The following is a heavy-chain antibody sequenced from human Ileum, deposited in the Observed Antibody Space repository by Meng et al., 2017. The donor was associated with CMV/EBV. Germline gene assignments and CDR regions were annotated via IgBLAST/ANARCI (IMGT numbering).Heavy chain of an antibody. V-gene: IGHV4-31*02. CDR2: SNYSGST. J-gene: IGHJ4*02. D-gene: IGHD2-8*01. Sequence: ISRGGYYGSWIRQHPGKGLEWIGYSNYSGSTYYNPSLKSRVTISVDTSKNQFTRKLSSVTAADTAVYYCARVNRNGVGYTRCPYFDYWGQGTLVTVPQ. CDR1: ISRGGYY. CDR3: ARVNRNGVGYTRCPYFDY.